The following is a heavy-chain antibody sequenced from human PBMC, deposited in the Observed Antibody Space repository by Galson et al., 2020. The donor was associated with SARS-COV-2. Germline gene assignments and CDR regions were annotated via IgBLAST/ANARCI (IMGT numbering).Heavy chain of an antibody. J-gene: IGHJ5*02. V-gene: IGHV3-48*02. CDR2: ISSSGDI. Sequence: GGSLRLSCAASGFTFSRFGMNWVRQAQGKGLEWVAYISSSGDIFYPDSVKGRFTISRDNARNSMVLQMNTLRDEDTAVYYCATALSDHWGQGTQVTVSS. CDR3: ATALSDH. CDR1: GFTFSRFG.